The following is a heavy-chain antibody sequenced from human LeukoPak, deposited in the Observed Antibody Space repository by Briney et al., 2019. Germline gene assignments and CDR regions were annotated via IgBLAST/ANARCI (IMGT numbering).Heavy chain of an antibody. D-gene: IGHD3-22*01. CDR1: GGSVSSGSYY. V-gene: IGHV4-61*01. Sequence: SETLSLTCTVSGGSVSSGSYYWSWIRQPPGKGLEWIGYTYYSGSTNYNPSLKSRVTISVDTSKNQFSLKLSSVTAADTAVYYCARVGDYYDSSGHDYWGQGTLVTVSS. CDR2: TYYSGST. CDR3: ARVGDYYDSSGHDY. J-gene: IGHJ4*02.